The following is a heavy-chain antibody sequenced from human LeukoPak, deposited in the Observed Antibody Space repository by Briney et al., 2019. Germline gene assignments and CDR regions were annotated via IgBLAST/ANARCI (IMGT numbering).Heavy chain of an antibody. CDR1: GFTFTTYW. Sequence: GGSLRLSCAASGFTFTTYWMSWVRQAPGKGLEWVANIKQDGTEKYYVDSVKGRFTISRDNAKNSLYLQMNSLRVEDTAVYYCAKGHYGADFWGPGTLVTVCS. J-gene: IGHJ4*02. CDR2: IKQDGTEK. V-gene: IGHV3-7*01. CDR3: AKGHYGADF. D-gene: IGHD4-17*01.